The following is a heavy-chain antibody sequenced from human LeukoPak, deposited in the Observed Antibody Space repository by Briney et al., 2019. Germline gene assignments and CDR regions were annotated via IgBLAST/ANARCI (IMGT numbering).Heavy chain of an antibody. CDR3: ASALWFGELELDP. J-gene: IGHJ5*02. CDR1: GGSISSSSYY. CDR2: IYYSGST. V-gene: IGHV4-39*01. Sequence: SETLSLTCTVSGGSISSSSYYWGWIRQPPGKGLEWIGSIYYSGSTYYNPSLESRVTISVDTSKNQFSLRLSSVTAADTAVYYCASALWFGELELDPWGQGTLVTVSS. D-gene: IGHD3-10*01.